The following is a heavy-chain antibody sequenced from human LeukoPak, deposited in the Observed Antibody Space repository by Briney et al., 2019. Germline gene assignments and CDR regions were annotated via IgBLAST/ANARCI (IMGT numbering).Heavy chain of an antibody. CDR3: ARESTNGVLFDY. CDR1: GYTFTGYY. J-gene: IGHJ4*02. CDR2: INPNSGGT. D-gene: IGHD2-8*01. V-gene: IGHV1-2*02. Sequence: ASVKVPCKASGYTFTGYYMHWVRQAPGQGLEWMGWINPNSGGTNYAQKFQGRVTMTRDTSISTAYMELSRLRSDDTAVYYCARESTNGVLFDYWGQGTLVTVSS.